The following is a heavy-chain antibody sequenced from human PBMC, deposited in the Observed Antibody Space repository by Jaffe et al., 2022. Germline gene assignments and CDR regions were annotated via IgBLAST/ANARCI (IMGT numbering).Heavy chain of an antibody. V-gene: IGHV1-8*01. CDR2: MNPNSGNT. CDR1: GYTFTSYD. D-gene: IGHD6-13*01. Sequence: QVQLVQSGAEVKKPGASVKVSCKASGYTFTSYDINWVRQATGQGLEWMGWMNPNSGNTGYAQKFQGRVTMTRNTSISTAYMELSSLRSEDTAVYYCARLSSSSWYFHRRGFDYWGQGTLVTVSS. CDR3: ARLSSSSWYFHRRGFDY. J-gene: IGHJ4*02.